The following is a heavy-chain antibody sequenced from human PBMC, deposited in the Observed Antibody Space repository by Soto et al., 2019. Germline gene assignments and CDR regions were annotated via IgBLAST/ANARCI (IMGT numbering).Heavy chain of an antibody. J-gene: IGHJ1*01. CDR2: IYPSDSDS. Sequence: PGESLKISCKGSGYTFPSYWIGWVRQMPGKGLEWMGLIYPSDSDSTYSPSFRGRVTFSVDTSINTAYLQWTSLEASDTAMYYCTSYPGGPLSTWGRGTLVTVSS. V-gene: IGHV5-51*01. CDR1: GYTFPSYW. D-gene: IGHD2-2*01. CDR3: TSYPGGPLST.